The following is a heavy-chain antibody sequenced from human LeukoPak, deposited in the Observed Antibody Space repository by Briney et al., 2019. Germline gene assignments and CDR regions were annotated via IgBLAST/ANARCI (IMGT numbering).Heavy chain of an antibody. CDR3: TRDGRVAYEMDV. CDR1: GFTFSRHP. J-gene: IGHJ6*02. V-gene: IGHV3-48*01. CDR2: ISPGTI. D-gene: IGHD2-15*01. Sequence: PGGSLRLSCAASGFTFSRHPMNWVRQAPGKGLEWVSYISPGTIYYADSVKGRFTISRDNAKNSQYLQMNSLRAEDTAVYYCTRDGRVAYEMDVWGQGTTVTVSS.